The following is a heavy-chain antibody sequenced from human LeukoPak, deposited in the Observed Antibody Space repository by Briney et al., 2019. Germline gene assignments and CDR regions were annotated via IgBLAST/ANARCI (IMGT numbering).Heavy chain of an antibody. CDR2: INGEGSIV. V-gene: IGHV3-74*01. CDR1: GFTFSSYG. CDR3: AREWGNSVLPLDY. J-gene: IGHJ4*02. D-gene: IGHD3-16*01. Sequence: PGGSLRLSCAASGFTFSSYGMHWVRQGPGIGLVWVSRINGEGSIVNYADSVKGRFTISRDNAKNTLDLQMNSLRVEDTAVYFCAREWGNSVLPLDYWGQGTLVTVSP.